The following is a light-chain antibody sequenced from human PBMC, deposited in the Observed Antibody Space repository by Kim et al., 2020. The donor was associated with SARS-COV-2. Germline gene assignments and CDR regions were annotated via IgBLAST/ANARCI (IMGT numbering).Light chain of an antibody. V-gene: IGKV3-15*01. Sequence: VSPGERATLSCRANESVSSNLAWYQQKPGQAPRLLIYGASTRATGIPARFSASGSGTEFTLTISSLRSEDFAVYYCQQCNNWPRTFGQGTKVEIK. CDR2: GAS. CDR3: QQCNNWPRT. CDR1: ESVSSN. J-gene: IGKJ1*01.